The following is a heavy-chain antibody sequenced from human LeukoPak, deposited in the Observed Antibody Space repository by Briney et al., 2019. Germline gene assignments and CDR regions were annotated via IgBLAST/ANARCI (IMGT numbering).Heavy chain of an antibody. CDR3: ARALGTYWGGAWGMDV. V-gene: IGHV4-39*07. D-gene: IGHD2-21*01. Sequence: SETLSLTCTVSGGSISSSSYYWGWIRQPPGKGLEWIGSIYYSGSTYYNPSLKSRVTISVDRSKNQFSLKLSSVTAADTAVYYCARALGTYWGGAWGMDVWGQGTTVTVSS. CDR2: IYYSGST. J-gene: IGHJ6*02. CDR1: GGSISSSSYY.